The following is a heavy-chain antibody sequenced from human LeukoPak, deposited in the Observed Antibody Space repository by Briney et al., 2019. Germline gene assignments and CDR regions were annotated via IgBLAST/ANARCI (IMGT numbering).Heavy chain of an antibody. J-gene: IGHJ4*02. CDR1: GGSISSYY. CDR2: IYYSGST. Sequence: SETLSLTCTVSGGSISSYYWSWIRQPPGKGLEWIGYIYYSGSTNCNPSLKSRVTISVDTSKNQFSLKLSSVTAADTAVYYCARATGYCSGGSCYGYYFDYWGQGTLVTVSS. D-gene: IGHD2-15*01. CDR3: ARATGYCSGGSCYGYYFDY. V-gene: IGHV4-59*01.